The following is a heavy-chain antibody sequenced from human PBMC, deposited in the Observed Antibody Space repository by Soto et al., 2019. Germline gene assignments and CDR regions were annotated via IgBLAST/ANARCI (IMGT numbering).Heavy chain of an antibody. D-gene: IGHD3-10*01. CDR2: ISPDDGNT. CDR1: GYTFSSYP. Sequence: QIQLAQSGGEVKKPGASVKVSCKTSGYTFSSYPIAWVRQAPGQGLEWLGWISPDDGNTEYEQKFQGRVTMTADTLTNNAYMELRSLKYDDTAVYYCARVEAPFGESLHWGQGTPVTVSA. V-gene: IGHV1-18*01. J-gene: IGHJ4*02. CDR3: ARVEAPFGESLH.